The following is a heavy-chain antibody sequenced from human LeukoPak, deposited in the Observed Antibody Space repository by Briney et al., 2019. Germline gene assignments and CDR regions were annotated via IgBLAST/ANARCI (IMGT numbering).Heavy chain of an antibody. CDR3: ARGPQMVAATPYWFDP. CDR2: INHSGST. V-gene: IGHV4-34*01. CDR1: GGSFSGYY. D-gene: IGHD2-15*01. Sequence: SETLSLTCAVYGGSFSGYYWSWIRQPPGKGLEWIGEINHSGSTNYNPSLKSRVTISVDTPKNQFSLKLSSVTAANTAVYYCARGPQMVAATPYWFDPWGQGTLVTVSS. J-gene: IGHJ5*02.